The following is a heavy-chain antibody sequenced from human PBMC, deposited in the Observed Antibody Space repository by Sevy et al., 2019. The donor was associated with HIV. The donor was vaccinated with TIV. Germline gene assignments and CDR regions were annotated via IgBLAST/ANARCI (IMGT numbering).Heavy chain of an antibody. CDR1: GYTLTELS. J-gene: IGHJ3*02. CDR2: FDPEDGET. V-gene: IGHV1-24*01. D-gene: IGHD1-1*01. CDR3: ATDASRTTGSHDAFDI. Sequence: ASVKVSCKVSGYTLTELSMHWVRQAPGKGLEWMGGFDPEDGETIYAQKFQGRVTMTEDTSTDPAYMELSSLRSEDTAVYYCATDASRTTGSHDAFDIWGQGTMVTVSS.